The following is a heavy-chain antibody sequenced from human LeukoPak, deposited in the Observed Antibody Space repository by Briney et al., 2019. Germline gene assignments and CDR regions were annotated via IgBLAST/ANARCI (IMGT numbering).Heavy chain of an antibody. CDR3: ARDSGSGSYWLANNWFDP. D-gene: IGHD3-10*01. CDR1: GGTFSSYA. Sequence: GASVKASCKASGGTFSSYAISWVRQAPGQGLEWMGGIIPIFGTANYAQKFQGRVTITADKSTSTAYMELSSLRSEDTAVYYCARDSGSGSYWLANNWFDPWGQRTLVTVSS. V-gene: IGHV1-69*06. CDR2: IIPIFGTA. J-gene: IGHJ5*02.